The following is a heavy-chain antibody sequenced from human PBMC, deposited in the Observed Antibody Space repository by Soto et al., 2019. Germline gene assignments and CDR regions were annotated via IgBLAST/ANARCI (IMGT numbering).Heavy chain of an antibody. CDR1: GGSISSGDYY. V-gene: IGHV4-30-4*01. J-gene: IGHJ4*02. CDR2: IYYSGST. D-gene: IGHD1-26*01. CDR3: ARGGGSYRNAIDY. Sequence: QVQLQESGPGLVKPSQTLSLTCTVSGGSISSGDYYWSWIRQPPGKGLDWIGYIYYSGSTYYNPSLKSRVTISVDTSKNQFSLKLSSVTAADTAVYYCARGGGSYRNAIDYWGQGTLVTVSS.